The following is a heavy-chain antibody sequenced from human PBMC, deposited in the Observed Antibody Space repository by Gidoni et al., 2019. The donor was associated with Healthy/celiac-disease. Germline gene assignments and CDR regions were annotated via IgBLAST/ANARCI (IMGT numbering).Heavy chain of an antibody. CDR3: ASSRHYYDSSGLDY. D-gene: IGHD3-22*01. Sequence: QVPLQESGPRLVKPSETLSLTCTVSGGSLSSSYWSWIQQPPGKGLEWIGYIYYSGSTNYNPSLKSRVTISVDTSKNQFSLKLSSVTAADTAVYYCASSRHYYDSSGLDYWGQGTLVTVSS. CDR1: GGSLSSSY. J-gene: IGHJ4*02. V-gene: IGHV4-59*01. CDR2: IYYSGST.